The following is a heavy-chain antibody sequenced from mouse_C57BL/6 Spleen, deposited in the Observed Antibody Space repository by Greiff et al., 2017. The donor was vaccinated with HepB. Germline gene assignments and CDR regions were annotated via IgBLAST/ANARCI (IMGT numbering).Heavy chain of an antibody. CDR3: VRGGSSGYLYAMDY. J-gene: IGHJ4*01. V-gene: IGHV10-3*01. D-gene: IGHD3-2*02. Sequence: EVQRVESGGGLVQPKGSLKLSCAASGFTFNTYAMHWVRQAPGKGLEWVARIRSKSSNYATYYADSVKDRFTISRDDSQSMLYLQMNNLKTEDTAMYYCVRGGSSGYLYAMDYWGQGTSVTVSS. CDR2: IRSKSSNYAT. CDR1: GFTFNTYA.